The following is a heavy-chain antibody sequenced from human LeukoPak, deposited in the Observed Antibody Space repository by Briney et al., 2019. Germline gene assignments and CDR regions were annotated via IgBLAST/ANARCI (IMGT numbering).Heavy chain of an antibody. V-gene: IGHV1-18*04. CDR2: ISGHNGHT. CDR3: ARGDGDY. Sequence: ASVKVSCKASGFTFTSYGFNWVRQAPGQGLEWMGWISGHNGHTSYAQKFQGRVTLTTDTSTSTAYMDLRSLTSDDTAVYLCARGDGDYWGQGTLVTVSS. D-gene: IGHD5-24*01. CDR1: GFTFTSYG. J-gene: IGHJ4*02.